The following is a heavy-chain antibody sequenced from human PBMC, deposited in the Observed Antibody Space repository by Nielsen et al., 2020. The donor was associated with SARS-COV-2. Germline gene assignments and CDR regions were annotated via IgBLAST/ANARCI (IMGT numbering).Heavy chain of an antibody. CDR3: ATPITVVYFDY. Sequence: SVKVSCKASGDTFPIDNIHWLRQAPGQGLEWIGIINLSAGSTDSAQKFKGRVTMTRDTSASTVYLALTSLKSEDTAVYYCATPITVVYFDYWGQGTLVTVSS. CDR2: INLSAGST. J-gene: IGHJ4*02. V-gene: IGHV1-46*01. CDR1: GDTFPIDN.